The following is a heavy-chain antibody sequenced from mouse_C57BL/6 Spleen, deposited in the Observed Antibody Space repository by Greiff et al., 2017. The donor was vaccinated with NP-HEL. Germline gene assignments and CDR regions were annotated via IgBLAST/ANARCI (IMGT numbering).Heavy chain of an antibody. D-gene: IGHD2-4*01. CDR1: GYTFTSYW. CDR2: IDPSDSYT. CDR3: AKEGLRTGAYWYFDV. J-gene: IGHJ1*03. Sequence: VQLQQPGAELVKPGASVKLSCKASGYTFTSYWMQWVKQRPGQGLEWIGEIDPSDSYTNYNQKFKGKATLPVDTSSSTAYMQLSILTSEDSAVYYCAKEGLRTGAYWYFDVWGTGTTVTVSS. V-gene: IGHV1-50*01.